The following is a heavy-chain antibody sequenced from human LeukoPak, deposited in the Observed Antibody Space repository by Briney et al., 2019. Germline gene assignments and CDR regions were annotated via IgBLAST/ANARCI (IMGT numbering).Heavy chain of an antibody. CDR3: AREVAYCGGDSYPSLDY. CDR1: GYTFTSYY. Sequence: ASVKVSCKASGYTFTSYYMHWVRQAPGQGLEWMGIINPSGGGTSYAQKFQGRVTMTRDTSTSTVYMELSSLRSEDTAVYYCAREVAYCGGDSYPSLDYWGQGTLVTVSS. J-gene: IGHJ4*02. D-gene: IGHD2-21*02. CDR2: INPSGGGT. V-gene: IGHV1-46*01.